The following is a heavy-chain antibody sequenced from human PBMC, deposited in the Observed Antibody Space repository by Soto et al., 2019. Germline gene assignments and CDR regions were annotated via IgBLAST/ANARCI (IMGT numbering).Heavy chain of an antibody. D-gene: IGHD1-1*01. CDR3: ARGSWDDVSGHYYMDV. J-gene: IGHJ6*03. Sequence: SQTLSHTCDISGGSVSSNSAGWNWIRQTPSRGLEWLGRTYYKSKWYYTYAASVKSRITVSPDTSKNQFSLQLTSVTPEDTAVYYCARGSWDDVSGHYYMDVWDKGTTVTVSS. CDR2: TYYKSKWYY. V-gene: IGHV6-1*01. CDR1: GGSVSSNSAG.